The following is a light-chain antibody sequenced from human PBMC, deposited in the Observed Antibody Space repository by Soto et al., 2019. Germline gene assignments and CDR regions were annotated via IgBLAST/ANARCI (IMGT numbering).Light chain of an antibody. CDR2: AAS. CDR1: ETINNY. V-gene: IGKV1-39*01. Sequence: DIRMTQSPSSLSVSVGDGVTITCRASETINNYLNWYQQKPGRAPKLLIHAASTLQSGVPSRFSGSGSGTDFTLTISSLLPEDFATYSCQQSYTTPWTFGLGTRVEI. J-gene: IGKJ1*01. CDR3: QQSYTTPWT.